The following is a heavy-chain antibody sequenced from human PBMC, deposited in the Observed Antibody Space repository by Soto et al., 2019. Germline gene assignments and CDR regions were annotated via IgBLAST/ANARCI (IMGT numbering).Heavy chain of an antibody. CDR3: ARIARVRGQVGGVWFDP. Sequence: GASVKVSCKASGYTFTGYYMHWVRQAPGQGLEWMGWINPNSGGTNYAQKFQGRVTMTRDTSISTAYMELSRLRSDDTAVYYCARIARVRGQVGGVWFDPWGQGTLVTVSS. V-gene: IGHV1-2*02. CDR1: GYTFTGYY. J-gene: IGHJ5*02. CDR2: INPNSGGT. D-gene: IGHD3-10*01.